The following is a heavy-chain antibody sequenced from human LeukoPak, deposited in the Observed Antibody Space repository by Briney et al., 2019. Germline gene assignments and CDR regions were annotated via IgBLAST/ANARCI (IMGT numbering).Heavy chain of an antibody. CDR2: MNPNTDKT. CDR1: GYTFTSSD. J-gene: IGHJ4*02. Sequence: ASVKVSFKASGYTFTSSDINWVRQATGQGLEWMGWMNPNTDKTGFARNFQGRVTMTKNISISTAYMEVTSLTHEDTAIYYCARGRPGLASAGIYDFWGQGTLITVSS. CDR3: ARGRPGLASAGIYDF. V-gene: IGHV1-8*01. D-gene: IGHD6-13*01.